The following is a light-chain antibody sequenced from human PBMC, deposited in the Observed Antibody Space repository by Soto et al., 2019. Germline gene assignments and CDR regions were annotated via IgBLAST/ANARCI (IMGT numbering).Light chain of an antibody. V-gene: IGLV2-14*01. Sequence: QSVLTQPASVSGSPGQSITISCTGTSSDIGGYNYVSWYQQHPGKAPKLMIYEVSNRPSGVSDRFSGSKSGNTASLTISGLQAEDEADYYCSSFTTITTLEVFGGGTSSPS. CDR2: EVS. J-gene: IGLJ3*02. CDR1: SSDIGGYNY. CDR3: SSFTTITTLEV.